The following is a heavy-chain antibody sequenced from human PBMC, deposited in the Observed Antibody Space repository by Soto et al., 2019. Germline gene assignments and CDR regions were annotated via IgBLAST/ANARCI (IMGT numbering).Heavy chain of an antibody. CDR3: ARDSGIPNDY. CDR2: FHNNGDT. Sequence: VQLVETGGGLIQPGGSLRLSCAVSGFNVKNNYMNWVRQAPGKGLEWVSVFHNNGDTYYADSVKGRFTISRDNSKNTVYLQMDSLRADDSAIYYCARDSGIPNDYWGQGTLVTVSS. CDR1: GFNVKNNY. J-gene: IGHJ4*02. V-gene: IGHV3-53*02. D-gene: IGHD1-1*01.